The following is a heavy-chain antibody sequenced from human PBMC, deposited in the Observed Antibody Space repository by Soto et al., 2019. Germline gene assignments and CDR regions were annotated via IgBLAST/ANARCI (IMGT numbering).Heavy chain of an antibody. CDR3: ARDQRAFRYFDY. CDR1: GDSISGGDYY. V-gene: IGHV4-30-4*01. CDR2: IHYSGST. Sequence: QVQLQESGPGLVKASETLSLTCSVSGDSISGGDYYWSWIRQPPGEALEWIGHIHYSGSTYYNASLKNRLTVSMDTSKNQFYLNLNSVTAADTAVYYCARDQRAFRYFDYWGQGILVTVSS. J-gene: IGHJ4*03.